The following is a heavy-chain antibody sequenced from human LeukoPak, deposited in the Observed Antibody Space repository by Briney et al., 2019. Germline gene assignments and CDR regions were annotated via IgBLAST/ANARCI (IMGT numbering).Heavy chain of an antibody. Sequence: SETLSLTCSVSGGSISGYYWSWSRQPPGKGVEWIGNLFHTRGAWYKSSLKSRVTTSVDTSKNEFSLSLSSVTAADTAVYYCAKELQHGFDVWGPGTMVTVSS. D-gene: IGHD1-1*01. J-gene: IGHJ3*01. CDR3: AKELQHGFDV. CDR2: LFHTRGA. CDR1: GGSISGYY. V-gene: IGHV4-59*01.